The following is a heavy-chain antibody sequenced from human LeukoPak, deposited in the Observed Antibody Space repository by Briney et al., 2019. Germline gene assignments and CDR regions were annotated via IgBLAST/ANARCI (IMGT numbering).Heavy chain of an antibody. Sequence: PGGSLRLSCAASGSTFRTYSMNWVRQAPGKGLEWVSSISSSSSYIYYADSVKGRFTISRDNAKNSLYLQMNSLRAEDTAVYYCAREGIVGVIGDYWGQGTLVTVSS. D-gene: IGHD1-26*01. V-gene: IGHV3-21*01. J-gene: IGHJ4*02. CDR1: GSTFRTYS. CDR3: AREGIVGVIGDY. CDR2: ISSSSSYI.